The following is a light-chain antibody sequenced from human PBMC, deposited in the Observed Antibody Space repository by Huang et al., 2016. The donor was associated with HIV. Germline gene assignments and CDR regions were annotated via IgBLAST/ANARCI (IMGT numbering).Light chain of an antibody. CDR1: HDIRKS. V-gene: IGKV1-33*01. CDR3: QQYESLPYT. Sequence: DIQMTQSPSSLSASVGDRVTITCQASHDIRKSLNWYQQRPGKAPKLLIHDASNLETGVPSRFSGSGSGTDCTFTISSLQPEDIATYYCQQYESLPYTLGQGTNLEIK. J-gene: IGKJ2*01. CDR2: DAS.